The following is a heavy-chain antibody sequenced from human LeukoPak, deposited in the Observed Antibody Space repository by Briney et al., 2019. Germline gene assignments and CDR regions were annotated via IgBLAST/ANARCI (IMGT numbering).Heavy chain of an antibody. Sequence: GGSLRLSCAASGFTFSRYWMNWVRQAPGKGLVWVSRINTDGSTTSYADSVRGRFTISRDNAKNTLYVQMSSLRVEDTAVYYCARGVSGGFDYGGQGTLVTVPS. J-gene: IGHJ4*02. D-gene: IGHD6-13*01. V-gene: IGHV3-74*01. CDR2: INTDGSTT. CDR1: GFTFSRYW. CDR3: ARGVSGGFDY.